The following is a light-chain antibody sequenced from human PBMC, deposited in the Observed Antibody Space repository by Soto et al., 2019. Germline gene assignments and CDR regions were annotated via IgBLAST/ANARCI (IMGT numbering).Light chain of an antibody. Sequence: QSVLTQPASVSGSPGQSITISCTGTSSDVGGYKYVSWYQQHPGKAPKLMIYEVSNRPSGVSNRFSGSKSGNTASLTISGLQAEDEADYYCSSSTSSSIDYVFGTGTKLTVL. CDR2: EVS. CDR1: SSDVGGYKY. CDR3: SSSTSSSIDYV. J-gene: IGLJ1*01. V-gene: IGLV2-14*01.